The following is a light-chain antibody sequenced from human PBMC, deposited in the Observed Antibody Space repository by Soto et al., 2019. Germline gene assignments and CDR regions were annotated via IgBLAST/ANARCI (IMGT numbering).Light chain of an antibody. CDR2: DVT. CDR3: SSYTSSSSDV. V-gene: IGLV2-14*01. CDR1: SSDVGGYKY. Sequence: QSALTQPASVSGSPGQSITISCTGTSSDVGGYKYVSWYQQHPDKAPKLIIYDVTNRPSGISNRFSGSKSGNTASLTISGLQAEDEADYHCSSYTSSSSDVFGTGTKLTVL. J-gene: IGLJ1*01.